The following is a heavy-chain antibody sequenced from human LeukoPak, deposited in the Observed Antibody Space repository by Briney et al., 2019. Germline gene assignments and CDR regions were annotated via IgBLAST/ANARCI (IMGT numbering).Heavy chain of an antibody. Sequence: SETLSLTCTVSGGSISSYYWSWIRQPPGKGLEWIGYIYYSGSTNYSPSLKSRVTISVDTSKNQFSLKLSSVTAADTAVYYCVRVGGSYPYGMDVWGQGTTVTVSS. V-gene: IGHV4-59*01. D-gene: IGHD6-6*01. CDR1: GGSISSYY. CDR3: VRVGGSYPYGMDV. CDR2: IYYSGST. J-gene: IGHJ6*02.